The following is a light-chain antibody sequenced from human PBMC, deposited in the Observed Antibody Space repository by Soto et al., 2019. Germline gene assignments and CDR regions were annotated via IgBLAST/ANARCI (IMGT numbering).Light chain of an antibody. CDR2: GAS. J-gene: IGKJ4*01. CDR3: QQYDNWPLT. Sequence: EIGMTQSPATLSVSPGERATLSCRANQSVRDNLAWYQQKPGQTPRLLIYGASTRAIGIPARFSGSGSGTEFTLTISSLQSEDFAIYYCQQYDNWPLTFGGGTKVEIK. CDR1: QSVRDN. V-gene: IGKV3-15*01.